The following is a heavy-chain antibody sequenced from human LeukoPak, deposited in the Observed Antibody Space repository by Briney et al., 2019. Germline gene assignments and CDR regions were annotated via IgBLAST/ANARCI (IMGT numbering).Heavy chain of an antibody. CDR2: IFPSGGEI. D-gene: IGHD6-19*01. J-gene: IGHJ3*02. V-gene: IGHV3-21*04. CDR1: GFTFSTFA. Sequence: GGSLRLSCEASGFTFSTFAMIWVRQPPGKGLEWVSSIFPSGGEIHYADSVRGRFTISRDNAKNSLYLQMNSLRAEDTAVYYCARPSGWPKGDAFDIWGQGTMVTVSS. CDR3: ARPSGWPKGDAFDI.